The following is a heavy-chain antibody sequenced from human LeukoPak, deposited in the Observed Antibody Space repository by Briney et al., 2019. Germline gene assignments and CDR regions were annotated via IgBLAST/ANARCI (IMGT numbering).Heavy chain of an antibody. CDR3: TRDRERGYSYAYGGDY. Sequence: SVKVSCKASGGTFSSYAISWVRQAPGQGLEWMGGIIPIFGTANYAQKFQGRVTITADESTSTAYMELSSLRSEDTAVYYCTRDRERGYSYAYGGDYWGQGTLVTVSS. CDR1: GGTFSSYA. D-gene: IGHD5-18*01. V-gene: IGHV1-69*13. J-gene: IGHJ4*02. CDR2: IIPIFGTA.